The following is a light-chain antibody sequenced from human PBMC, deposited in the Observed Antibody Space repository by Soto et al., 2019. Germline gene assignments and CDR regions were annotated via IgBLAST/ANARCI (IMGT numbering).Light chain of an antibody. Sequence: DIQMTQSPSSLSASVGERVTITCQASHGISKSLNWCQQKPGKAPNLLIYGASNLETGVPSRFRGSGSGTDFTFTISSLQPKDIAAYYRQQYDNLPVGGGTKVEIK. CDR2: GAS. V-gene: IGKV1-33*01. CDR1: HGISKS. CDR3: QQYDNLP. J-gene: IGKJ4*01.